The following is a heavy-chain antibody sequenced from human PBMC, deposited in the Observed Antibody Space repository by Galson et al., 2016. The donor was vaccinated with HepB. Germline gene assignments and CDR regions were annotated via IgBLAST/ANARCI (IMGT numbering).Heavy chain of an antibody. J-gene: IGHJ4*02. V-gene: IGHV4-59*01. D-gene: IGHD6-13*01. CDR2: ISYIGGSI. Sequence: ETLSLTCTVSGGSIIRYYWSWTRQPPGKGLEWIGSISYIGGSIYYHPSLKSRLTISLHTSKNQFSLMLTSVTAADTAVYYCARVGVAAAYDYWGQGTLVTVSS. CDR3: ARVGVAAAYDY. CDR1: GGSIIRYY.